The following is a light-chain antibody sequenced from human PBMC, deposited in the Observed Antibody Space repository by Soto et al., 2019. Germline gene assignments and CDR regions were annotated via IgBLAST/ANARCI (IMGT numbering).Light chain of an antibody. CDR2: GAS. CDR1: ESVNRN. J-gene: IGKJ5*01. V-gene: IGKV3D-15*01. CDR3: QQYTGPPTT. Sequence: EIVMTQSPATLSVSPGGRATLSCRASESVNRNLAWYQQRPGQSPRLLIYGASTRAAGIPDRFSGSGSGTDFTLTITRLEPEDSAVYFCQQYTGPPTTFGQGTRLEIK.